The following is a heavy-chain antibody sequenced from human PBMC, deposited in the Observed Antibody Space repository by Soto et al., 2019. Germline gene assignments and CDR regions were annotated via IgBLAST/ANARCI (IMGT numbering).Heavy chain of an antibody. Sequence: SETLSLTCTGSGGSIYRSGYYWGWIRQPPGRGLEWIGNIDYNGVTYSNPSLKSRVTISRDTSKNQFSLKLTSVTAADTALYYCGKVLVGATGHTDSDSWGPGTLVTVSS. CDR1: GGSIYRSGYY. J-gene: IGHJ4*02. CDR3: GKVLVGATGHTDSDS. D-gene: IGHD2-15*01. V-gene: IGHV4-39*01. CDR2: IDYNGVT.